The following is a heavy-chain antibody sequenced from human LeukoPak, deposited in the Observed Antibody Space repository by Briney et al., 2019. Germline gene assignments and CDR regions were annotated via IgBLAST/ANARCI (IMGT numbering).Heavy chain of an antibody. Sequence: SETLSLTCAVYGGSFSGYYWSWIRQPPGRGLEWNGEINHSGSTYYNPSLTSRLTISADTSQNQFSLKLSSVTAADTAVYYCASRKLGNDYWGQGTLVTVSS. CDR3: ASRKLGNDY. CDR2: INHSGST. V-gene: IGHV4-34*01. J-gene: IGHJ4*02. CDR1: GGSFSGYY. D-gene: IGHD7-27*01.